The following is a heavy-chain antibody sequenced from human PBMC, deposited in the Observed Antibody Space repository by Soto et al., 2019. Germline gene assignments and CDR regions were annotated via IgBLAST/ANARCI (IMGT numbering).Heavy chain of an antibody. D-gene: IGHD5-12*01. Sequence: SQTLSLSCEISGDSVSSNGWNWIRQSPSRGLEWLGSTYYSSKWYNDYAVSVKSRIIINPDTSKNQFSLQLNSVTPEDTAVYYCTRGWRRHGFDYWGQGTLVTVSS. V-gene: IGHV6-1*01. CDR3: TRGWRRHGFDY. J-gene: IGHJ4*02. CDR1: GDSVSSNG. CDR2: TYYSSKWYN.